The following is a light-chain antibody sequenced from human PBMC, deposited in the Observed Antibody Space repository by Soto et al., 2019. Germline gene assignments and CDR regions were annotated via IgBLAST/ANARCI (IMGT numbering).Light chain of an antibody. CDR3: QDYGSSRT. CDR2: GAS. CDR1: QSVSNTY. J-gene: IGKJ1*01. V-gene: IGKV3-20*01. Sequence: EVVLTQSPGTLSLSPGERATLSCRASQSVSNTYLDWYQQKPGQAPRLLIYGASRRATGIPGRFSGSGSGTDFTLTITRLAGDDFAVYYCQDYGSSRTFGQGTKVEIK.